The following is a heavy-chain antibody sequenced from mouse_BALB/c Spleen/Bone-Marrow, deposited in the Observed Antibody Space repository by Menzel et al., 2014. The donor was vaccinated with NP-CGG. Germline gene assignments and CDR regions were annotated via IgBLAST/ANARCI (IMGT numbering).Heavy chain of an antibody. CDR1: GYTFTDYE. D-gene: IGHD2-3*01. Sequence: LVESGAELVRPGAPVKLSCKALGYTFTDYEIHWVKQTPVHGLEWIGAIHPRSGGTAYNQKFKGKATLTADKSSSIAYMELSSLTSEDSAVYYCTRDGDGYYPYTLDNWGQGTSVTVSS. J-gene: IGHJ4*01. CDR2: IHPRSGGT. V-gene: IGHV1-15*01. CDR3: TRDGDGYYPYTLDN.